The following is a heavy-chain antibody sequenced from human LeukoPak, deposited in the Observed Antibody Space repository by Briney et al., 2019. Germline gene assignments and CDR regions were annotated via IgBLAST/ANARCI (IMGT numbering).Heavy chain of an antibody. J-gene: IGHJ5*01. Sequence: PSETLSLTCTVSGGSISSNSYYWGWLRQSPGKGLEWIGEINHSGSTNYNPSLKSRVTILLDTSKNQFSLNLSSVTAADTAVYYCARRPRGVIIKSWFDSWGQGTLATVSS. CDR2: INHSGST. D-gene: IGHD3-10*01. V-gene: IGHV4-39*07. CDR3: ARRPRGVIIKSWFDS. CDR1: GGSISSNSYY.